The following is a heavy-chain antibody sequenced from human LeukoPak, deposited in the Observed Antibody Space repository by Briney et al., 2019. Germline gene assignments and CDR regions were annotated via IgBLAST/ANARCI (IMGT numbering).Heavy chain of an antibody. CDR2: IYTSGST. J-gene: IGHJ4*02. CDR3: ARGGSVLWFGESTLDY. V-gene: IGHV4-61*02. CDR1: GGSISSGSYY. D-gene: IGHD3-10*01. Sequence: SQTLSLTCTVSGGSISSGSYYWSWIRQPAGKGLVWIGRIYTSGSTNYNPSLKSRVTISVDTSKNQFSLKLSSVTAADTAVYYCARGGSVLWFGESTLDYWGQGTLVTVSS.